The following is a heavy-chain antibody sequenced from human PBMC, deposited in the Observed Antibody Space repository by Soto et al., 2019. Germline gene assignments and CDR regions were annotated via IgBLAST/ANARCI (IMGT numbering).Heavy chain of an antibody. V-gene: IGHV4-30-4*01. D-gene: IGHD5-12*01. J-gene: IGHJ4*02. CDR1: GASIAGGSYY. CDR2: IPSRGRP. Sequence: TSETLSLTCSVSGASIAGGSYYWGWIRQPPGKGLEWIGYIPSRGRPFYNPALTSRVSISADSSNNHLSLQLTSVTAADTAVYYCARDQYSGYDFALWGQGTLVTVSS. CDR3: ARDQYSGYDFAL.